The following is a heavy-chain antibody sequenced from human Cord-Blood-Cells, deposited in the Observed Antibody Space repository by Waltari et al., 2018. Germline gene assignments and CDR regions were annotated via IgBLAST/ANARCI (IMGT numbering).Heavy chain of an antibody. CDR1: GGSISSYY. CDR2: IYYSGST. Sequence: QVQLQESGPGLVKPSETLSLTCTVSGGSISSYYWSWIRQPPGHGPEWIGYIYYSGSTNYNPSLKSRVTISVDTSKNQFSLKLSSVTAADTAVYYCASSDYYDSSGYLTPGEDAFDIWGQGTMVTVSS. D-gene: IGHD3-22*01. J-gene: IGHJ3*02. CDR3: ASSDYYDSSGYLTPGEDAFDI. V-gene: IGHV4-59*08.